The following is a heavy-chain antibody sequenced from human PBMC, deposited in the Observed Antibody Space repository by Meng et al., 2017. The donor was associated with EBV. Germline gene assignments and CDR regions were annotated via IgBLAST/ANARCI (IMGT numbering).Heavy chain of an antibody. J-gene: IGHJ4*02. CDR1: GYAFTSYM. CDR3: VRGPPVGVPGPGDY. D-gene: IGHD2-21*01. Sequence: VQVVEYGAEVENPGASVKFSCKASGYAFTSYMLHWVRQAPGQRLEWMGWINVGVGYTKYSQKFQGRVTISSDTSATTGYMELSSLRSEDTAVYYCVRGPPVGVPGPGDYWGQGTLVTVSS. V-gene: IGHV1-3*01. CDR2: INVGVGYT.